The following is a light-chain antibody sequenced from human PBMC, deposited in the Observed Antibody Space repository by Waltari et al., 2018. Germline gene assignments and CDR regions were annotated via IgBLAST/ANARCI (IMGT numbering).Light chain of an antibody. J-gene: IGLJ1*01. CDR3: ASWDDSHYV. V-gene: IGLV1-47*01. CDR1: YSNLGSTY. Sequence: QSVLTQPPSVSGTPGPRASISCSASYSNLGSTYLSWYQQLPGTAPKLLIYRNDQRPSGVPDRFSGSKYGTTAFLAISELRSEDEAVYYCASWDDSHYVFGGGTKVTVL. CDR2: RND.